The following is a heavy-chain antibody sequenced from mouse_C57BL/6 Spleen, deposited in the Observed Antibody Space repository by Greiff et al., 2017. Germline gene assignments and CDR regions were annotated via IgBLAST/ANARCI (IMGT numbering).Heavy chain of an antibody. CDR3: ARESYGRSYVGRFDY. CDR1: GYTFTDYN. Sequence: VHVMQSGPELVKPGASVKIPCKASGYTFTDYNMDWVKQSHGKSLEWIGDIYPDNGGTIYNEKFKGKATLTVDKSSSTAYMEFSSLTSEDTAVYYCARESYGRSYVGRFDYWGQGTTLTVSS. D-gene: IGHD1-1*01. CDR2: IYPDNGGT. V-gene: IGHV1-18*01. J-gene: IGHJ2*01.